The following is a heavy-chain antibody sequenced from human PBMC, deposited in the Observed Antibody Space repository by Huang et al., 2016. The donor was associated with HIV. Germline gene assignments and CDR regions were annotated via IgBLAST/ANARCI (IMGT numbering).Heavy chain of an antibody. Sequence: EVQLVESGGGLAQPGGSLRLSCVASGYTFSTYRSNWVRQAPGKGLEWVSYIRKTSGATSYAESGKGRFTVSRDNVKNSLYLQMNRLRVEDTAMYYCVRDSSSGLQLRYWGQGALVIVS. CDR2: IRKTSGAT. CDR1: GYTFSTYR. V-gene: IGHV3-48*01. D-gene: IGHD3-22*01. J-gene: IGHJ4*02. CDR3: VRDSSSGLQLRY.